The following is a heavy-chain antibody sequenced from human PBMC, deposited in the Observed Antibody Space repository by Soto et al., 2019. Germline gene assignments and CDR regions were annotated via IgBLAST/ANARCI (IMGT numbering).Heavy chain of an antibody. Sequence: XESLKISCKASGYTVSSYWITWVRQMPGKGLEWMGRIDPSDSSTNYSPSLQGHVTMSIDKSITTAHLQWTSLKVSDTAIYYCAATGYTYGYHFDHWGQGTQATVSS. V-gene: IGHV5-10-1*01. CDR3: AATGYTYGYHFDH. CDR1: GYTVSSYW. D-gene: IGHD5-18*01. J-gene: IGHJ4*02. CDR2: IDPSDSST.